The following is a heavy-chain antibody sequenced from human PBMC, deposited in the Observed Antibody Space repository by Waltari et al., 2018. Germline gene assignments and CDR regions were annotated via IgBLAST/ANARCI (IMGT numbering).Heavy chain of an antibody. J-gene: IGHJ4*02. CDR1: GFTFTSSA. Sequence: QMQLVQSGPEVKKPGTSVKVSCKASGFTFTSSAMQWVRQARGQRLEWIGWSVVGSGNTNYAQKFQERVTITRDMSTSTAYMELSSLRSEDTAVYYCAAKGCSSTSCYTSYYFDYWGQGTLVTVSS. CDR2: SVVGSGNT. D-gene: IGHD2-2*02. V-gene: IGHV1-58*02. CDR3: AAKGCSSTSCYTSYYFDY.